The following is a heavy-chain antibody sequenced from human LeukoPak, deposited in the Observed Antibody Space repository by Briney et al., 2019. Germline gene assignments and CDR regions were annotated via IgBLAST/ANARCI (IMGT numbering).Heavy chain of an antibody. CDR1: GFTFSGSA. J-gene: IGHJ4*02. V-gene: IGHV3-73*01. CDR2: IRGKGDSYST. Sequence: QSGGSLRLSCAASGFTFSGSALHWVRQASGKGLEWVGRIRGKGDSYSTAYAASVKGRFTISRDDSKNTAYLQMNSLKTEGTAVYYCRGAYYDSGGPEYYFDYWGQGTLVTVSS. D-gene: IGHD3-22*01. CDR3: RGAYYDSGGPEYYFDY.